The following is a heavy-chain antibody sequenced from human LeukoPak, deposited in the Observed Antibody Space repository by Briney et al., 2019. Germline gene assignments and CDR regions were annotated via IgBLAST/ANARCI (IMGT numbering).Heavy chain of an antibody. CDR3: AGGRGQSNRWPRFEF. CDR2: IYSSGTT. J-gene: IGHJ4*02. Sequence: SETLSLTCTVSGGSISSYYWSWIRQPAGKGLEWIGHIYSSGTTNYNPSLESRVTMSVDTSKNKFSLKLSSVTAADTAVYYCAGGRGQSNRWPRFEFWGQGSLVTVSS. D-gene: IGHD3-10*01. CDR1: GGSISSYY. V-gene: IGHV4-4*07.